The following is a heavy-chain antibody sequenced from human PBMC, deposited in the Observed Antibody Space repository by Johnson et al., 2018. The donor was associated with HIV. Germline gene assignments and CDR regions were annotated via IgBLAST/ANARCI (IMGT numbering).Heavy chain of an antibody. CDR1: GFTFNNAW. CDR3: ARDRGGIAEQSGAFDI. Sequence: QVQLVESGGGLVQPGGSLRLSCAASGFTFNNAWMGWVRQAPGKGLEWVAVISYDGSKKYYADSVKGRFTISRDNSKNTLYLQMHSLRAEDTAVYYCARDRGGIAEQSGAFDIWGQGTMVTVSS. CDR2: ISYDGSKK. V-gene: IGHV3-30*03. D-gene: IGHD6-13*01. J-gene: IGHJ3*02.